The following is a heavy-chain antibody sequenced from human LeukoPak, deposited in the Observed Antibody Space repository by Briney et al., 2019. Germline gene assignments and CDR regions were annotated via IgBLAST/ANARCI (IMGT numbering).Heavy chain of an antibody. V-gene: IGHV3-30*18. J-gene: IGHJ4*02. CDR2: ISYDGSNK. CDR1: GFTFSSYG. CDR3: AKDRGSSWPNFDY. Sequence: GRSLRLSCAASGFTFSSYGMYWVRQAPGKGLEWVAVISYDGSNKYYADSVKGRFTISRDNSKNTLYLQMNSLRAEDTAVYYCAKDRGSSWPNFDYWGQGTLVTVSS. D-gene: IGHD6-13*01.